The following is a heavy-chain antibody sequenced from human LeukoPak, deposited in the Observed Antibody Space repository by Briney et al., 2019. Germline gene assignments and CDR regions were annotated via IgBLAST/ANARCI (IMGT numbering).Heavy chain of an antibody. Sequence: GESLKISCKGSGYSFTSYWIGWVRQMPGKGLEWMGIIYPGDSDTRHSPSFQGQVTISADKSISTAYLQWSSLKASDTAMYYCARHEYYDILTGYYQGNWFDPWGQGTLVTVSS. CDR1: GYSFTSYW. D-gene: IGHD3-9*01. J-gene: IGHJ5*02. CDR2: IYPGDSDT. CDR3: ARHEYYDILTGYYQGNWFDP. V-gene: IGHV5-51*01.